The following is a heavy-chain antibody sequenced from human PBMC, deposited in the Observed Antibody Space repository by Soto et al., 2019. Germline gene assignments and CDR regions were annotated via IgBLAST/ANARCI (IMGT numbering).Heavy chain of an antibody. CDR1: GFTFSSYA. Sequence: GGSLRLSCAASGFTFSSYAMSWFRQAPGKGLEWVSGISASGLSTYYPDSVKGRFTISRDNSKNTLYLQMNNLRAEDTAVYYCADGGEWSFNFEYWGLGTLVTVSS. D-gene: IGHD3-16*02. J-gene: IGHJ4*02. V-gene: IGHV3-23*01. CDR2: ISASGLST. CDR3: ADGGEWSFNFEY.